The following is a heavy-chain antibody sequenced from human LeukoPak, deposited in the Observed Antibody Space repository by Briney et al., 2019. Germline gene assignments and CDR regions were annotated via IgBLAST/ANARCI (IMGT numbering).Heavy chain of an antibody. CDR3: VKDGGMATIFDF. V-gene: IGHV3-64D*09. CDR1: GFTFSTSA. J-gene: IGHJ4*02. Sequence: GGSLRLSCSASGFTFSTSAMHWVRQAPGKGLEYVSFITYNGGSTYNADSVKGRFTISRDNSRNTLYLQMSSLRAEDTAVYHCVKDGGMATIFDFWGQGTLVAVSS. D-gene: IGHD5-24*01. CDR2: ITYNGGST.